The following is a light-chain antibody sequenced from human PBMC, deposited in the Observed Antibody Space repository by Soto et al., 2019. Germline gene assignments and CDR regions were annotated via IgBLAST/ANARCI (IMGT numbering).Light chain of an antibody. V-gene: IGKV3-20*01. CDR1: QSVSSSY. CDR2: GAS. CDR3: QQYGSSPLT. Sequence: EIVLTQSPGTLSLSPGERATLSCRASQSVSSSYLAWYQQKPGQAPRLLIYGASSRATGIPDRFSGSGSGTDFTLTXSRLEPEXFAVYYCQQYGSSPLTFGGGTKVEIK. J-gene: IGKJ4*01.